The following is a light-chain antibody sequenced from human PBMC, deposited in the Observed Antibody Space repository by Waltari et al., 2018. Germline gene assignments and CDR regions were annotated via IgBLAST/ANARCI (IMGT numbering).Light chain of an antibody. V-gene: IGKV3-20*01. J-gene: IGKJ1*01. CDR1: QSVSRA. Sequence: EIVLTLSPGSLSSSPGERVTLSCRASQSVSRALAWYQQKPGQPPRLLIFGASNRATGIPDRFSGSGSGTDFSLTISRLEPEDFAVYYCQHYVRLPATFGQGTKVEIK. CDR2: GAS. CDR3: QHYVRLPAT.